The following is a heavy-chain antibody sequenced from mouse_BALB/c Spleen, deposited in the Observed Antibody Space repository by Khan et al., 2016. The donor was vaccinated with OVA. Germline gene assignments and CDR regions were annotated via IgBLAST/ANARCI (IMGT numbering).Heavy chain of an antibody. J-gene: IGHJ4*01. Sequence: VQLKESGPGLVKPSQSLSLTCTVTGYSITSNFAWSWLRQFPGNKLEWMGSISYSGSTNYNPSLKSRISVTRDTSENQFFLRLNSVTTEDTVTYYCARQNYYGYALDYWDQGTSVTVSS. D-gene: IGHD1-1*01. CDR2: ISYSGST. CDR1: GYSITSNFA. V-gene: IGHV3-2*02. CDR3: ARQNYYGYALDY.